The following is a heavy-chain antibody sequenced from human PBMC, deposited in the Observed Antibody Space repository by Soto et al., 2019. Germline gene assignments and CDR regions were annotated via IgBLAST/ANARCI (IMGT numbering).Heavy chain of an antibody. V-gene: IGHV4-31*03. J-gene: IGHJ4*02. D-gene: IGHD2-21*01. CDR2: IYDSETT. CDR1: GDSVSSGGYY. CDR3: ARENFGEIIQDAFDL. Sequence: SETLSLTCTVSGDSVSSGGYYWNWIRQHPGRGLEWLGYIYDSETTYYNPSLESRLSISVDASKNQFSLKVTSVTPADTAVYYCARENFGEIIQDAFDLWGQGTLVTVSS.